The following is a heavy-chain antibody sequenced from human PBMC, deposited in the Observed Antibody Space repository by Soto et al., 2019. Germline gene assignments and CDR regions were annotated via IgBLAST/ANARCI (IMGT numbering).Heavy chain of an antibody. D-gene: IGHD4-17*01. V-gene: IGHV4-59*08. CDR2: IYYSGTT. CDR3: AGSYAYGDYAFDF. CDR1: GGSISSNY. Sequence: SETLSLTCTVSGGSISSNYWIWIRQPPGKGLEWIGYIYYSGTTNYNPSLKSRVTISLDTPKNQFSLKLSSVTAADTAVYYCAGSYAYGDYAFDFWGQGTLVTVSS. J-gene: IGHJ4*02.